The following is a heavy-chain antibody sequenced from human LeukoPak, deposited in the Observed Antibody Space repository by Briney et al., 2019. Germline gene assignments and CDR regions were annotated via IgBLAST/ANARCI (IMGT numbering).Heavy chain of an antibody. CDR1: GYTFTSYY. Sequence: GASVKVSCKASGYTFTSYYMHWVRQAPGQGLEWMGIINPSGGSTTYAQKFQDRVIMTRDRSTNTVYMELSSLRSEDTAVYYCAREPTVNTNYFDYWGQGTLVTVSS. V-gene: IGHV1-46*03. J-gene: IGHJ4*02. CDR3: AREPTVNTNYFDY. D-gene: IGHD4-11*01. CDR2: INPSGGST.